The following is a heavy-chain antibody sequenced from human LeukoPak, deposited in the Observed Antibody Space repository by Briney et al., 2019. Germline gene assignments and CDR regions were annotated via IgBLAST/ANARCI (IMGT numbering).Heavy chain of an antibody. CDR1: GGTYSSYT. V-gene: IGHV1-69*02. CDR2: IIPILGIA. J-gene: IGHJ4*02. D-gene: IGHD5-18*01. Sequence: SVKVSCKASGGTYSSYTISWVRQAPGQGLEWMGRIIPILGIANYAQKFQGRVTITADKSTSTAYMELSSLRSEDTAVYYCARAGYNHYFDYWGQGTLVTVSS. CDR3: ARAGYNHYFDY.